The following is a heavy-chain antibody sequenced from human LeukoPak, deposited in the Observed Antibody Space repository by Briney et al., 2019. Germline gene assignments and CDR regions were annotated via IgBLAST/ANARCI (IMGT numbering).Heavy chain of an antibody. D-gene: IGHD2-8*01. CDR1: GFIFSNAW. CDR2: IKSKTDGGTT. CDR3: TTDKRGMAAPGLGY. J-gene: IGHJ4*02. V-gene: IGHV3-15*01. Sequence: KAGGSLRLSCAASGFIFSNAWMSWVRQAPGKGLEWVGRIKSKTDGGTTDYAAPVKGRFTISRDDSKNTLYLEMNSLKIEDTGVYYCTTDKRGMAAPGLGYWGQGTLVTVSS.